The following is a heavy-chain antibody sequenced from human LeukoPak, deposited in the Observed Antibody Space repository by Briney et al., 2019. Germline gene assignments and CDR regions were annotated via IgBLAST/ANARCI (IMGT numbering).Heavy chain of an antibody. V-gene: IGHV1-46*01. CDR1: GYTFTSYY. CDR3: ASSYCSSPSCYALPY. Sequence: ASVTVSFKASGYTFTSYYMHWVRQAPGQGLEWMGIINPSGGSTSYAQKFQGRVTMTRDTSTSTVYMELSSLGSEDTAVYYCASSYCSSPSCYALPYWGQGTLVTVSS. D-gene: IGHD2-2*01. J-gene: IGHJ4*02. CDR2: INPSGGST.